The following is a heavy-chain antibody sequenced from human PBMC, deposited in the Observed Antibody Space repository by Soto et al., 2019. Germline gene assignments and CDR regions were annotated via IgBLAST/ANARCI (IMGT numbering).Heavy chain of an antibody. Sequence: QVQLVESGGGVVQPGRSLRLSCAASGFTFSSYGMHWVRQAPGKGLEWVAVISYDGSNKYYADAVKGRFTISRDNSKNPLYLQMNRLRAEDTAVYYCAKDGPSYSSGWYDFDYWGQGTLVTVSS. CDR2: ISYDGSNK. V-gene: IGHV3-30*18. J-gene: IGHJ4*02. D-gene: IGHD6-19*01. CDR3: AKDGPSYSSGWYDFDY. CDR1: GFTFSSYG.